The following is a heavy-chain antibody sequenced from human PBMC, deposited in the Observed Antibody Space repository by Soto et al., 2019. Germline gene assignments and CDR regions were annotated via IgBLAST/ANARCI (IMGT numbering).Heavy chain of an antibody. V-gene: IGHV3-21*01. D-gene: IGHD1-26*01. CDR3: ARDPPHGGTSSWDADS. CDR2: ISSSGSFI. J-gene: IGHJ4*02. Sequence: GGSLRLSCAASGFIFSDNSMNWVRQAPGKRLEWVSSISSSGSFISYGDSVKGRFIISRDNAKKSLFLQMSDLRAEDTALYYCARDPPHGGTSSWDADSWGQGT. CDR1: GFIFSDNS.